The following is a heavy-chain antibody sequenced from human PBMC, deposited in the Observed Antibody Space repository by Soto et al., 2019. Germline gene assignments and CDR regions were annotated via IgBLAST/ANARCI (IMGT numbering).Heavy chain of an antibody. J-gene: IGHJ4*02. V-gene: IGHV3-53*02. CDR3: AKDGPGYYDSSGPSFDY. D-gene: IGHD3-22*01. Sequence: EVQLVETGGGLIQPGGSLRLSCAASGFNVSNNYMTWVRQAPGKGLEWVSVIYSGATTYYADSVKGRCTISRDNSKNTLYLQMNSLRAEDTAVYYCAKDGPGYYDSSGPSFDYWGQGTLVTVSS. CDR1: GFNVSNNY. CDR2: IYSGATT.